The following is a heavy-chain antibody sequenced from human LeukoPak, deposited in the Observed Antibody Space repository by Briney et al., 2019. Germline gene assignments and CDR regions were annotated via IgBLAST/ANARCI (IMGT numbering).Heavy chain of an antibody. Sequence: PSETLSLTCTVSGGSISSGDYYWSWIRQPPGKGPEWIGYIYYSGSTYYNPSLKSRVTISVDTSKNQFSLKLSSVTAADTAVYYCARVRGSNYYGSGTFDYWGQGTLVTVSS. CDR3: ARVRGSNYYGSGTFDY. CDR2: IYYSGST. V-gene: IGHV4-30-4*01. D-gene: IGHD3-10*01. CDR1: GGSISSGDYY. J-gene: IGHJ4*02.